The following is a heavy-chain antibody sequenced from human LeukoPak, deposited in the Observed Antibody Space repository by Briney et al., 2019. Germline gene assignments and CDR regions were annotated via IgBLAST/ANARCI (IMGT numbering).Heavy chain of an antibody. J-gene: IGHJ4*02. CDR3: VKENAYYAF. D-gene: IGHD3-16*01. Sequence: PGGSLRLSCAVSGSTFSSYWMHWVRQAPGKGLVWVSRVSTDGTSTSYADPVKGRFTISRDNAKNTLYLQMNSLRVEDTAVYYCVKENAYYAFWGQGTLVTVSS. CDR2: VSTDGTST. V-gene: IGHV3-74*01. CDR1: GSTFSSYW.